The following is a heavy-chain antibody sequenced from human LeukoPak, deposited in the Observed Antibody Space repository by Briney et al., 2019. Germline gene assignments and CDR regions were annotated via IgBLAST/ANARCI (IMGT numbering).Heavy chain of an antibody. V-gene: IGHV4-34*01. CDR1: GVSFDDYY. CDR3: TRMTTGHDY. J-gene: IGHJ4*02. D-gene: IGHD4-17*01. CDR2: IDHSGYT. Sequence: SETLSLTCAVSGVSFDDYYWAWVRQTPGKGLEWIGEIDHSGYTNDSPSLKSRVTLSIDTSRKQFSLNLRSVTVADAGIYYCTRMTTGHDYWGQGTLVTVSS.